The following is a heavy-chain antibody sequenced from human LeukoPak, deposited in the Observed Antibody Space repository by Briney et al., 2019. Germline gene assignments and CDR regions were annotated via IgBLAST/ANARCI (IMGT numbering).Heavy chain of an antibody. D-gene: IGHD6-13*01. CDR2: IYSGGST. J-gene: IGHJ5*02. CDR3: ARTYSSNWAFDN. CDR1: GFTVSSNY. V-gene: IGHV3-53*01. Sequence: GGSLRLSCAASGFTVSSNYMSWVRQAPGKGLDWVSVIYSGGSTYYADSVKGRFTISRDNSKNTLYLQTDSLRAEDTAVHYCARTYSSNWAFDNWGQGTLVTVSS.